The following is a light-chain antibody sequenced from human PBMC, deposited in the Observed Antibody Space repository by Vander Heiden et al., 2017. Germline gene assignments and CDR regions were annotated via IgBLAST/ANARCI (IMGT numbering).Light chain of an antibody. CDR2: LGS. V-gene: IGKV2-28*01. CDR1: QSLLHSSGYNF. J-gene: IGKJ5*01. Sequence: IVMTQSPLALSVTPGEPAPISCRSSQSLLHSSGYNFYHWYLQTPGQSPQVLMYLGSNRASGVPDRFIGSESGTDFTLKISRVEAEDVGVYYCMQSMQNPLTFGQGTRMEIK. CDR3: MQSMQNPLT.